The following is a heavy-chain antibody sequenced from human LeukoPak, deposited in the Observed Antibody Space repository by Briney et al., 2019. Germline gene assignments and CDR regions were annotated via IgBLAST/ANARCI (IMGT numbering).Heavy chain of an antibody. J-gene: IGHJ4*02. D-gene: IGHD3-22*01. V-gene: IGHV3-74*01. CDR1: GSTFTNHP. CDR3: ARERDSSGSNFDY. Sequence: GGSLRLSCAASGSTFTNHPMHWVRQAPGKGLVWVSRINTDGSSTSYADSVKGRFTISRDNAKNTLYLQMNSLRAEDTAVYYCARERDSSGSNFDYWGQGTLVTVSS. CDR2: INTDGSST.